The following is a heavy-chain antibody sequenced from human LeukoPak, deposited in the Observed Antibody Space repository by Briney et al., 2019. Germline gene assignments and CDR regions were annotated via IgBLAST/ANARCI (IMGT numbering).Heavy chain of an antibody. V-gene: IGHV1-46*01. D-gene: IGHD2-21*02. J-gene: IGHJ4*02. CDR2: INPSGGST. Sequence: ASVKVSCKASGYTFTSYYMHWVRQAPGQGLEWMGIINPSGGSTSYAQKFQGRVTMTRDTSTSTVYMELSSLRSEDTAVYYCAAVTAAYYFDYWGQGTLVTVSS. CDR3: AAVTAAYYFDY. CDR1: GYTFTSYY.